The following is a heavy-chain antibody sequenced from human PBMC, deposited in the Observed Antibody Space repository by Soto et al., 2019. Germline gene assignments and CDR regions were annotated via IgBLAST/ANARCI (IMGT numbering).Heavy chain of an antibody. CDR1: GYTFIAYY. D-gene: IGHD3-9*01. CDR2: ISPRSGGT. V-gene: IGHV1-2*02. J-gene: IGHJ4*02. CDR3: ARPPGYISDWYYFDL. Sequence: GASVKVSCKASGYTFIAYYMHWVRKAPGQGFEWMGRISPRSGGTNYAQKFQGRVTMKWDTSLNTAYMELSSLISEDTAVYYCARPPGYISDWYYFDLWGQGTLVTVSS.